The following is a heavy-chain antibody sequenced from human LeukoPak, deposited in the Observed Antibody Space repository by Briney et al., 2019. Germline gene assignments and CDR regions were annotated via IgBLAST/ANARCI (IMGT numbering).Heavy chain of an antibody. Sequence: GSLRLSCAASGFTFRSYAMTWVRQAPGKGLEWVSTISGSGDSTYYADSVKGRFTIARDNSKKTLYLQMNSLRAEDTAVYYCAKAKGVDFWSGYFEYWGQGTLVTVSS. CDR2: ISGSGDST. J-gene: IGHJ4*02. CDR3: AKAKGVDFWSGYFEY. CDR1: GFTFRSYA. D-gene: IGHD3-3*01. V-gene: IGHV3-23*01.